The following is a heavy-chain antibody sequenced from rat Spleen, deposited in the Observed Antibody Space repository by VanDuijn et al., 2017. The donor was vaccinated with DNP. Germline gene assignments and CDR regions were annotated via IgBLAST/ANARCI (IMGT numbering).Heavy chain of an antibody. Sequence: EVQLVESGGGLVQPGRSLKLSCAASGFTFSNYYMAWVRQAPKKGLEWVATISTSGSRTYYPDSVKGRFTITRDNEKSSLYLQMNSLKSEDTATYYWARHNTIAAIGYCDYWGPGVMVTVSS. V-gene: IGHV5-25*01. CDR3: ARHNTIAAIGYCDY. J-gene: IGHJ2*01. D-gene: IGHD1-2*01. CDR1: GFTFSNYY. CDR2: ISTSGSRT.